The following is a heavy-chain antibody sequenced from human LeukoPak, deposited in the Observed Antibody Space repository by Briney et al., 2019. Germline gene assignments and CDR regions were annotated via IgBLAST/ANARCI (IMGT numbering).Heavy chain of an antibody. V-gene: IGHV3-30*04. CDR2: ISYDDTNK. Sequence: GGSLRLSCAASGFTFSNYALHWVRQAPGKGLEWVAVISYDDTNKYYVDSVKGRFTISRDNPKNTLYLQMNSLRAEDTAVYYCARATDYFDYWGQGTLVTVSS. J-gene: IGHJ4*02. CDR1: GFTFSNYA. CDR3: ARATDYFDY.